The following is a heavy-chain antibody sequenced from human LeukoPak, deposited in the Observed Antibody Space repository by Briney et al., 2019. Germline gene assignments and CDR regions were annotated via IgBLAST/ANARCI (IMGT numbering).Heavy chain of an antibody. CDR1: GFSFSGHW. CDR2: INQRGTDG. D-gene: IGHD3/OR15-3a*01. Sequence: GGSLRLFCAASGFSFSGHWMAWVRQAPGQRLEGVAKINQRGTDGYYVDSVKGRFTISRDNAKNSLYLQMNSLRVEDTAVYYCAKEEFFRLDYWGQGSLVTVSS. J-gene: IGHJ4*02. CDR3: AKEEFFRLDY. V-gene: IGHV3-7*01.